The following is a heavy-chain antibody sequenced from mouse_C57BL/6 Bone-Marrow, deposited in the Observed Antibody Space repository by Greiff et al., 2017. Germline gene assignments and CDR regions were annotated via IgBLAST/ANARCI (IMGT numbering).Heavy chain of an antibody. V-gene: IGHV5-12*01. CDR3: ARPALYYYGSSYWYFDV. D-gene: IGHD1-1*01. CDR2: ISNGGGST. Sequence: EVQLVESGGGLVQPGGSLKLSCAAFGFTFSDYYMYWVRQTPEKRLEWVAYISNGGGSTYYPDTVKGRFTISRDNAKNTLYLQMSRLKSEDTAMYYCARPALYYYGSSYWYFDVWGTGTTVTVSS. CDR1: GFTFSDYY. J-gene: IGHJ1*03.